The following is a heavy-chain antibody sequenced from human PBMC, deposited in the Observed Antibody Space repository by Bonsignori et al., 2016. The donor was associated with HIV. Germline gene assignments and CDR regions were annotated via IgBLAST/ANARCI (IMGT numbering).Heavy chain of an antibody. CDR1: GGSISSGSYY. CDR2: IYTSGST. CDR3: ARGLDGYNYGDTNYYYYYYMDV. V-gene: IGHV4-61*02. J-gene: IGHJ6*03. Sequence: SETLSLTCTVSGGSISSGSYYWSWIRQPAGKGLEWIGRIYTSGSTNYNPSLKSRVTISVDTSKNQFSLKLSSVTAADTAVYYCARGLDGYNYGDTNYYYYYYMDVWGQRGPRSPSP. D-gene: IGHD5-24*01.